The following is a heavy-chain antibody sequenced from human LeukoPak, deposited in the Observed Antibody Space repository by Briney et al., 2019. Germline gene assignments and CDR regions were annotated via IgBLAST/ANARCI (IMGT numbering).Heavy chain of an antibody. CDR2: IKQDGSEK. CDR3: ARGSPYYYDSSGYYYAY. Sequence: PGGSLRLSCAASGFTFSSYWMSWVRQAPGKGLEWVANIKQDGSEKYYVDSVKSRFTISRDNAKNSLYLQMNSLRAEDTAVYYCARGSPYYYDSSGYYYAYWGQGTLVTVSS. J-gene: IGHJ4*02. CDR1: GFTFSSYW. D-gene: IGHD3-22*01. V-gene: IGHV3-7*01.